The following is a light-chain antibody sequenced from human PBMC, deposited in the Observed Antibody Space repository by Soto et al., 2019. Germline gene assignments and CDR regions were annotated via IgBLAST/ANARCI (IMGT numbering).Light chain of an antibody. CDR1: SSDVGSNNL. J-gene: IGLJ1*01. CDR2: EVS. Sequence: QSVLSQPASVSGSPGQSITISCTGTSSDVGSNNLVSWYQQHPGKAPKLMIYEVSKRPSGISNRFSGSKSGNTASLTISGLQADDEADYYCCSYAGMSASYVFGAGTKVTVL. V-gene: IGLV2-23*02. CDR3: CSYAGMSASYV.